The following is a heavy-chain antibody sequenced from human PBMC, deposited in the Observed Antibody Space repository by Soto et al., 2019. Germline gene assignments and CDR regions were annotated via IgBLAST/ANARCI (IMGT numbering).Heavy chain of an antibody. Sequence: QLQLVESGGGVVQPGRSLRLSCAASGFTFSSYAMHWVRQAPGKGLQWVAVISYDGSNKYYADSVKGRFTISRDNSKNTLYLQMNSLRAEDTAVYYCARTYYYDSSGYSDLGYWGQGTLVTVSS. V-gene: IGHV3-30-3*01. D-gene: IGHD3-22*01. CDR3: ARTYYYDSSGYSDLGY. CDR1: GFTFSSYA. CDR2: ISYDGSNK. J-gene: IGHJ4*02.